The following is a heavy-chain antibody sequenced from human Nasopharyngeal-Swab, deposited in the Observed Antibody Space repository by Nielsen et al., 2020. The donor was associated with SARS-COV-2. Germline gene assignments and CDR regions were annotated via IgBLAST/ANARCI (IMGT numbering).Heavy chain of an antibody. D-gene: IGHD5-18*01. CDR1: GGSISSGGYS. V-gene: IGHV4-30-4*07. J-gene: IGHJ6*02. CDR3: ARLTYSYESYYYYYGMDV. CDR2: VYYSGST. Sequence: LRLSCAVSGGSISSGGYSWSWIRQPPGKGLEWIGYVYYSGSTNYNPSLKSRVTISVDTSKNQFSLKLSSVTAADTAVYYCARLTYSYESYYYYYGMDVWGQGTTVTVSS.